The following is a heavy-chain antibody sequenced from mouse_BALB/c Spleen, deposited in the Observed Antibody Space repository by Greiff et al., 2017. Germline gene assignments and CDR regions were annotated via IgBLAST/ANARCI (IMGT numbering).Heavy chain of an antibody. CDR2: IYPGSGST. CDR1: GYNFTSYW. CDR3: AKYGNYRYYFDY. V-gene: IGHV1-55*01. J-gene: IGHJ2*01. D-gene: IGHD2-10*02. Sequence: QVQLQQSGPELVKPGTSVKLSCKASGYNFTSYWINWVKLRPGQGLEWIGDIYPGSGSTNYNEKFKSKATLTVDTSSSTAYMQLSSLASEDSALYYCAKYGNYRYYFDYWGQGTTLTVSS.